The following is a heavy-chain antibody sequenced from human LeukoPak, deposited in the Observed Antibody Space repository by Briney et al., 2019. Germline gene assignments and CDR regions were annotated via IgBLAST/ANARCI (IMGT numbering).Heavy chain of an antibody. V-gene: IGHV3-74*01. CDR3: ASKRYSSGWYEV. Sequence: PGGSLRLSCAASGFTFSSYWMHWVRQVPGKGLVWVSRINSDGSSTNYADSVKGRFTTSRDNAKNTLYLHMNSLTAEDTAVYYCASKRYSSGWYEVWGQGTLVTVSS. CDR2: INSDGSST. J-gene: IGHJ4*02. D-gene: IGHD6-19*01. CDR1: GFTFSSYW.